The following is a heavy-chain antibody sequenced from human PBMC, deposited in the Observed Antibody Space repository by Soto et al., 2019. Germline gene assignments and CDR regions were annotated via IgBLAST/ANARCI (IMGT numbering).Heavy chain of an antibody. CDR3: ASDDKDEYGADRGGFGC. CDR2: IWYDGSNK. Sequence: QVHLVESGGGVVQPGTSLRLSCAASGFSFSIFGMHWVRQAPGKGLEWVAGIWYDGSNKYYADSVKGRFSISRDNSKKTLYLQMHSLRAEDTDVYYCASDDKDEYGADRGGFGCWGQGTLVTVS. D-gene: IGHD2-8*01. V-gene: IGHV3-33*01. J-gene: IGHJ4*02. CDR1: GFSFSIFG.